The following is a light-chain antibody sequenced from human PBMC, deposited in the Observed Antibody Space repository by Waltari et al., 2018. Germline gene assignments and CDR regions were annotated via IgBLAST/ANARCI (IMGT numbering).Light chain of an antibody. CDR3: QQYNTYPPT. V-gene: IGKV1-16*01. Sequence: DIQMTQSPSSLSPSLGDRVFITCRASQGINTYLAWFQQKPGKAPKCLIYTASTLQSGVPSSFSGSGSGTDFTLTISSLQAEDCATYYCQQYNTYPPTFGGGTRVEI. CDR2: TAS. J-gene: IGKJ4*01. CDR1: QGINTY.